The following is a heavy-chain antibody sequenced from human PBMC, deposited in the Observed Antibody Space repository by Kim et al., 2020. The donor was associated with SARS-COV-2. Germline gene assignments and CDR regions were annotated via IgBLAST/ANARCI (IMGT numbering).Heavy chain of an antibody. CDR3: VGGYYWSY. V-gene: IGHV3-72*01. D-gene: IGHD1-26*01. Sequence: GGSLRLSCAASGFTFSASYMDWFRQTPGKWLEWVGRISNKPAGYTTQYATSVKGRFAISRDDSQNSLYLQMSSLQMEDTAVYFCVGGYYWSYWGQGTLVTVSS. CDR1: GFTFSASY. CDR2: ISNKPAGYTT. J-gene: IGHJ4*02.